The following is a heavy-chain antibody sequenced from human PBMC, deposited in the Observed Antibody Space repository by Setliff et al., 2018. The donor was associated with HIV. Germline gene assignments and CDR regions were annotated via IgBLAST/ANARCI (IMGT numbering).Heavy chain of an antibody. CDR3: AKTREINNFWSGIDY. D-gene: IGHD3-3*01. J-gene: IGHJ4*02. V-gene: IGHV3-7*03. CDR2: INQDGNEK. CDR1: GFTFSNSW. Sequence: GGSLRLSCAASGFTFSNSWMHWVRQAPGKGLEWVANINQDGNEKNYVDSVKGRFTISRDNSKNTLSLQMNSLRAEDTAVYYCAKTREINNFWSGIDYWGQGTLVTVSS.